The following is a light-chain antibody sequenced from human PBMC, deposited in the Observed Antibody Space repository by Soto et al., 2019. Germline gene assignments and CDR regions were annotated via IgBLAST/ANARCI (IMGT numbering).Light chain of an antibody. Sequence: EIVLTQSPGTLSLSPGERATLSCRASPSVSSSYLAWYQQKPGQAPRLLIYGASSRATGIPDRFSGSGSGTDFPLPLRRLEPEDFAVYYCQPYGSFPWTFGQGTKV. V-gene: IGKV3-20*01. CDR3: QPYGSFPWT. CDR2: GAS. CDR1: PSVSSSY. J-gene: IGKJ1*01.